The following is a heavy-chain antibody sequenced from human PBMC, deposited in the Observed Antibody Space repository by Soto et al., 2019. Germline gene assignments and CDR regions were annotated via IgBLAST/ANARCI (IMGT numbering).Heavy chain of an antibody. CDR3: AGGAGIAVAGDFDY. V-gene: IGHV6-1*01. J-gene: IGHJ4*02. Sequence: SETLSLTCAISGDSVSSNSAAWNWIRQSPSRGLEWLGRTYYRSKWYNDYAVSVKSRITINPDTSKNQFSLQLNSVTPEDTAVYYCAGGAGIAVAGDFDYWGQGTLVTVSS. CDR2: TYYRSKWYN. D-gene: IGHD6-19*01. CDR1: GDSVSSNSAA.